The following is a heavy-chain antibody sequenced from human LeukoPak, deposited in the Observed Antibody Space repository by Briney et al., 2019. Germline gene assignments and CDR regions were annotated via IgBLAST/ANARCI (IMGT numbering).Heavy chain of an antibody. J-gene: IGHJ4*02. V-gene: IGHV3-23*01. D-gene: IGHD3-22*01. CDR2: ISGSGGST. CDR3: AKRHYYDSSGYRD. CDR1: GFTFSSYA. Sequence: GGSLGLSCAASGFTFSSYAMSWVRQAPGKGLEWVSAISGSGGSTYYADSVKGRFTISRDNSKNTLYLQMNSLRAEDTAVYYCAKRHYYDSSGYRDWGQGTLVTVSS.